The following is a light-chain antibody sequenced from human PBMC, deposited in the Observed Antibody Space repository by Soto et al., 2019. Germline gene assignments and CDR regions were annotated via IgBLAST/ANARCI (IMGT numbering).Light chain of an antibody. CDR1: QDISNY. CDR3: QQYDNLPLT. Sequence: DIQMTQSPSSLSASVGDRVTITCQASQDISNYLNWYQQKPGKAPKLLIYDASNLETGVPSRFNVSGSGTDFTFTISSLQPEDSATYYCQQYDNLPLTFGGGTKVEI. CDR2: DAS. J-gene: IGKJ4*01. V-gene: IGKV1-33*01.